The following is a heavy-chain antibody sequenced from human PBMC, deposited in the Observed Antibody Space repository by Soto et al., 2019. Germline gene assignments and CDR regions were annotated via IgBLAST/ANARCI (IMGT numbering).Heavy chain of an antibody. CDR1: GYTFIYFW. D-gene: IGHD3-10*01. CDR3: ARQGTSRGSDYAAFAF. Sequence: GESLKISCQASGYTFIYFWVAWVRQVPGKGLEWMGVIYPGASDIRYSPSFEGHVTISADKSTNTAYLQWSSLEAADTAIYYCARQGTSRGSDYAAFAFWVPGTLVTVSS. CDR2: IYPGASDI. J-gene: IGHJ4*01. V-gene: IGHV5-51*01.